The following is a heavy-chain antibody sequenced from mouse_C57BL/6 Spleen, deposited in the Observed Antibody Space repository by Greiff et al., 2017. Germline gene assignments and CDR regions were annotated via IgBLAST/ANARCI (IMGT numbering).Heavy chain of an antibody. V-gene: IGHV1-55*01. J-gene: IGHJ1*03. CDR2: IYPGSGST. D-gene: IGHD2-2*01. CDR1: GYTFTSYW. CDR3: ARGGDDEVYWYFDV. Sequence: QVQLQQSGAELVKPGASVKMSCKASGYTFTSYWITWVKQRPGQGLEWIGDIYPGSGSTNYNEKFKSKATLTVDTSSSTAYMQLSSLTSEDSAVYYCARGGDDEVYWYFDVWGTGTTVTVSS.